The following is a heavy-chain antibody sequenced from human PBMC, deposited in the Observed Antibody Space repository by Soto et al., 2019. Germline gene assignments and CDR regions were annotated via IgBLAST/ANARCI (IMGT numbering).Heavy chain of an antibody. CDR2: MNPNSGNT. CDR1: GYTFTSYD. Sequence: VKVSCKAAGYTFTSYDINWVRKATGQGLEWMGWMNPNSGNTGYAQKFQGRVTMTRNTSISTAYMELSSLRSEDTAVYYCARATRLLWFGELLSHYYYYGMGVWGQGTTVTVSS. CDR3: ARATRLLWFGELLSHYYYYGMGV. D-gene: IGHD3-10*01. V-gene: IGHV1-8*01. J-gene: IGHJ6*02.